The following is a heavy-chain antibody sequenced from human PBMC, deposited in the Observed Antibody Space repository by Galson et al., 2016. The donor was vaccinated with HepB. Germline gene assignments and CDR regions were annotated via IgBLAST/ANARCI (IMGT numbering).Heavy chain of an antibody. CDR3: ARRGSTTSYHDY. J-gene: IGHJ4*02. V-gene: IGHV4-39*01. Sequence: SETLSLTCSVSGGSISRSDYYWGWIRQPPGKGLEWIGTIDNTGTTYCNPSLMNRVTISVDTSKNQFSLRLSSVTAADTAVYYCARRGSTTSYHDYWGQGTLVTVSS. D-gene: IGHD1-1*01. CDR1: GGSISRSDYY. CDR2: IDNTGTT.